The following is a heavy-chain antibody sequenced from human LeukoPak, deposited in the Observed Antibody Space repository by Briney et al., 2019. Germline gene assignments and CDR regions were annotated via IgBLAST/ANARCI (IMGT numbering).Heavy chain of an antibody. V-gene: IGHV4-59*01. D-gene: IGHD3-22*01. CDR2: IYYSGST. CDR3: ARGTPFGGYHP. Sequence: SETPSLTCTVSGGSISSYYWSWIRQPPGKGLEWIGYIYYSGSTNYNPSLKSRVTISVDTSKNQFSLKLSSVTAADTAVYYCARGTPFGGYHPWGQGTLVTVSS. CDR1: GGSISSYY. J-gene: IGHJ5*02.